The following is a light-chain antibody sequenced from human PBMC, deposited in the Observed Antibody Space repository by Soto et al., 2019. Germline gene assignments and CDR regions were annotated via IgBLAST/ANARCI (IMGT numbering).Light chain of an antibody. J-gene: IGKJ2*01. CDR2: LGS. CDR1: QSLLHSNGYNY. Sequence: DIVLTQSPLSLPVTPGEPASISCRSSQSLLHSNGYNYLSWYLQKPGQSPQLLIYLGSNRASGGPDRFSGSESGKDFTLKISRVEAEDVGTYYCMKALQTPPYTCGQGSKLEIK. CDR3: MKALQTPPYT. V-gene: IGKV2-28*01.